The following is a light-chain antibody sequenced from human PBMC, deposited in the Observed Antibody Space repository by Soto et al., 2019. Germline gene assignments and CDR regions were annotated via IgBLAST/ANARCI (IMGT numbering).Light chain of an antibody. V-gene: IGKV3-20*01. J-gene: IGKJ1*01. CDR2: GAS. Sequence: DIVLTQSPGTLSLSPGDRATLSCRASQSGGRDFLAWYQQKPGQAPRFLIYGASRRATGIPHRFSGSGSAASFTGTISSLAPEGFAVYYCQEYEASPRTVG. CDR1: QSGGRDF. CDR3: QEYEASPRT.